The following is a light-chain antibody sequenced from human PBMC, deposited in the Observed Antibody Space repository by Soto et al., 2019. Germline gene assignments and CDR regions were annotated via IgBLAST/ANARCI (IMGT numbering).Light chain of an antibody. V-gene: IGLV1-47*01. CDR3: AAWDDSLSGVI. Sequence: QAVLTQPPSASGTPGQRVTISCSGSSSNIEGNHVYWYHQIPGTAPKLLIYRDNQRPSGVPDRFSGSKSGTSASLAISGLRSEDEADYYCAAWDDSLSGVIFGGGTKLTVL. CDR1: SSNIEGNH. J-gene: IGLJ2*01. CDR2: RDN.